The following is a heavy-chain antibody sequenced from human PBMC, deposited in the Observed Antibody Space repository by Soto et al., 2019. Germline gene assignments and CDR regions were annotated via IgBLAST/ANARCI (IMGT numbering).Heavy chain of an antibody. Sequence: SETLSLTCTVSGASISSGRSYWSWIRQHPGKGLEWIGYMFYSGSTYYHPSLKSRVNISADTSKNQFSLRLTSVTPADTAVYYCGRDNGYGPFDSWGQGTLVTVSS. CDR2: MFYSGST. V-gene: IGHV4-31*03. J-gene: IGHJ4*02. CDR3: GRDNGYGPFDS. CDR1: GASISSGRSY. D-gene: IGHD5-12*01.